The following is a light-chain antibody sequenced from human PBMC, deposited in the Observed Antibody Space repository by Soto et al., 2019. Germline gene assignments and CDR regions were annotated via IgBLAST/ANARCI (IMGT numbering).Light chain of an antibody. CDR2: EVT. CDR1: SSDVGSYNL. V-gene: IGLV2-23*02. Sequence: QSVLTQPASVSGSPGQSITISCTGTSSDVGSYNLVSWYQQHPGKAPKLMISEVTKRPSGISARFSGSKSGNTASLTISGLQAEDESDYYCCSYAGSSTGVFGGGTKVTVL. CDR3: CSYAGSSTGV. J-gene: IGLJ3*02.